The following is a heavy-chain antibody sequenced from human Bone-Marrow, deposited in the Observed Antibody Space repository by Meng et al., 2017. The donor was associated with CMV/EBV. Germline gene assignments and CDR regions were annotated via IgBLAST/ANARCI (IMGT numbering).Heavy chain of an antibody. CDR2: INHSGST. D-gene: IGHD2-2*01. V-gene: IGHV4-34*01. CDR1: GGSISSYY. J-gene: IGHJ4*02. CDR3: ARDRGYCSSTSCYGVFNY. Sequence: SETLSLTCTVSGGSISSYYWSWIRQPPGKGLEWIGEINHSGSTNYNPSLKSRVTISVDTSKNQFSLKLSSVTAADTAVYYCARDRGYCSSTSCYGVFNYWGQGTLVTVSS.